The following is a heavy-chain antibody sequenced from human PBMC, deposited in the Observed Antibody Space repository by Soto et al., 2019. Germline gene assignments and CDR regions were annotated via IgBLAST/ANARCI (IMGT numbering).Heavy chain of an antibody. J-gene: IGHJ4*02. D-gene: IGHD3-16*01. CDR3: AHRLMNTWATYEY. CDR1: GFSLTTRGVG. V-gene: IGHV2-5*02. CDR2: IYWDDDK. Sequence: QITLKESGPPVLKPTQTLTLTCTFPGFSLTTRGVGVAWIRQPPGKALEWLALIYWDDDKTYSLSLKSRLTISKDASRSQVVLTMTNMHPVDTATYFGAHRLMNTWATYEYWGQGTLVTVSS.